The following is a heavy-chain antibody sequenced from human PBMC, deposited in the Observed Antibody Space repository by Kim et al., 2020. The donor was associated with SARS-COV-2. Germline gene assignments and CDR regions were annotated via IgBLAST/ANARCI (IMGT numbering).Heavy chain of an antibody. Sequence: DGSEKNYVDPVKGRFTIARDNAKNSLYLQMNSLRAEDTAVYYCASPKMDYWGQGTLVTVSS. CDR2: DGSEK. J-gene: IGHJ4*02. V-gene: IGHV3-7*01. CDR3: ASPKMDY.